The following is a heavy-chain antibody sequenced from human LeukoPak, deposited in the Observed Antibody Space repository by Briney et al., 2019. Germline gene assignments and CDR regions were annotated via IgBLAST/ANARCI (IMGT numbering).Heavy chain of an antibody. CDR3: AKDGGKTYYYGSGSPPAYYYYMDV. Sequence: GGSLRLSCAASGFTFDDYAMHWVRQAPGKGLEWVFLISWDGGSTYYADSVKGRFTISRDNSKNSLYLQMNSLRAEDTALYYCAKDGGKTYYYGSGSPPAYYYYMDVWGKGTTVTVSS. CDR1: GFTFDDYA. CDR2: ISWDGGST. V-gene: IGHV3-43D*04. J-gene: IGHJ6*03. D-gene: IGHD3-10*01.